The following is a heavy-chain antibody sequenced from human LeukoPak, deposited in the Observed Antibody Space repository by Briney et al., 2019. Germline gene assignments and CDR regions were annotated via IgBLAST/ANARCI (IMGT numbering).Heavy chain of an antibody. CDR1: GFTFSSYA. CDR2: ISGNGGST. Sequence: GGSLRLSCAASGFTFSSYAMSWVRQAPGKGREWVSAISGNGGSTYYADSVKGRFTISRDNSKNTLYLQMNSLRAEDTAVFYCAKDRKYCSSTSCPYYFDFWGQGTLVTVSS. J-gene: IGHJ4*02. V-gene: IGHV3-23*01. D-gene: IGHD2-2*01. CDR3: AKDRKYCSSTSCPYYFDF.